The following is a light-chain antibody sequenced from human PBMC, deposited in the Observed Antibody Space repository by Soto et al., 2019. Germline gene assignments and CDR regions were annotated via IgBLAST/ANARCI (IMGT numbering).Light chain of an antibody. CDR1: QSVSSN. CDR3: QHYNNWPRT. Sequence: EIVMTQSPATLSATPGERATLSCRASQSVSSNLAWYQQRPGQVPRLLIFGASMRASGVPARFSASGSGTEFALTISSLQSEDFAVYYCQHYNNWPRTFGQGTMVDI. V-gene: IGKV3-15*01. CDR2: GAS. J-gene: IGKJ1*01.